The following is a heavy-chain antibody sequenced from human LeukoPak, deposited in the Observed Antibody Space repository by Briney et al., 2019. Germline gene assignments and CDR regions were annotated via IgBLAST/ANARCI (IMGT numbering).Heavy chain of an antibody. D-gene: IGHD5-18*01. V-gene: IGHV3-30*18. Sequence: PGGSLRLSCAASGFTFSSYGTHWVRQAPGKGLEWVALISYDGNNKYYADSVKGRFTISRDNSKNTLYLQMNSLRPDDTAVYYCAKTGLQLWLFAYWGQGTLVTVSS. CDR1: GFTFSSYG. J-gene: IGHJ4*02. CDR3: AKTGLQLWLFAY. CDR2: ISYDGNNK.